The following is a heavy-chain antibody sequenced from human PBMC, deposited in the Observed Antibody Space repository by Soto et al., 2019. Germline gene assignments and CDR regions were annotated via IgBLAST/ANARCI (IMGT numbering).Heavy chain of an antibody. J-gene: IGHJ3*02. V-gene: IGHV3-30-3*01. CDR3: ARFVDAFDI. CDR2: ISYDGSNK. CDR1: GFTFSSYA. Sequence: GGSLRLSCAASGFTFSSYAMHWVRQAPGKGLEWVAVISYDGSNKYYADSVKGRFTISRDNSKNTLYLQMNSLRAEDTAVYYCARFVDAFDIWGQGTMVTVSS.